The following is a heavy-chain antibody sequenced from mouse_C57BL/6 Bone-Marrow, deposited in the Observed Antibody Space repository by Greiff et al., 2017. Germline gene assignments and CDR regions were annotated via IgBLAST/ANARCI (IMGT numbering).Heavy chain of an antibody. D-gene: IGHD2-5*01. CDR1: GFTFSDFY. V-gene: IGHV7-1*01. CDR3: ARDDRYSNYEDCAMDY. Sequence: EVKVVESGGGLVQPGRSLRLSCATSGFTFSDFYMEWVRQAPGKGLEWIAASRTKANDYTTEYSASVKGRFIVSRATSQSILYLQMNALRAEDTAIYYCARDDRYSNYEDCAMDYWGQGTSVTVSS. CDR2: SRTKANDYTT. J-gene: IGHJ4*01.